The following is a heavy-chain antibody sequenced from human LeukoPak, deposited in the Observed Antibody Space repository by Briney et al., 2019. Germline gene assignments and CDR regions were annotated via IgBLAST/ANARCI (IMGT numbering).Heavy chain of an antibody. V-gene: IGHV1-69*05. CDR3: ARGGAWSGSKGDAFDI. J-gene: IGHJ3*02. CDR1: GGTFSSYA. D-gene: IGHD3-3*01. CDR2: IIPIFGTA. Sequence: SVKVSCKASGGTFSSYAISWVRQAPGQGLEWMGGIIPIFGTANYAQKFQGRVTITTDESTSTAYMELSSLRSEDTAVYYCARGGAWSGSKGDAFDIWGQGTMVTASS.